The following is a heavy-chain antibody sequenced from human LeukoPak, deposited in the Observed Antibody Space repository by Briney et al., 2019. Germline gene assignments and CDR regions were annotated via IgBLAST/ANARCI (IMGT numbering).Heavy chain of an antibody. J-gene: IGHJ4*02. Sequence: GGSLRLSCSASGFTFSRYAMHWVRQAPGKGLEYVSAISSSGGSTYYADSVKGRFTISRDNSRNTPHLQMSSLRVEDTAVYYCVKDSSSGSYFDYWGQGTLVTVS. D-gene: IGHD3-10*01. V-gene: IGHV3-64D*06. CDR2: ISSSGGST. CDR1: GFTFSRYA. CDR3: VKDSSSGSYFDY.